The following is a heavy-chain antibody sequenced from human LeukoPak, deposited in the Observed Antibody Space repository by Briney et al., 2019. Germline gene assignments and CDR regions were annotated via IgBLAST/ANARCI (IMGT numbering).Heavy chain of an antibody. CDR3: AKDYFVDSAPVYYYMDV. V-gene: IGHV3-53*01. D-gene: IGHD3-10*02. CDR2: IYSGGST. J-gene: IGHJ6*03. CDR1: GFTVSSKY. Sequence: HPGGSLRLSCAASGFTVSSKYMSWVRQAPGKGLEWVSVIYSGGSTYYADSVKGRFTISRDNSKNMLYLQMNSLRAEDTAVYYCAKDYFVDSAPVYYYMDVWGKGTTVTVSS.